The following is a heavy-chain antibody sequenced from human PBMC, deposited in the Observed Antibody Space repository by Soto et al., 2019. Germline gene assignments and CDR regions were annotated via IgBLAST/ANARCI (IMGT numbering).Heavy chain of an antibody. CDR2: IRSRDNTR. Sequence: GSLRLSCAASGXSFSDYEMGWIRQAPGKGLERVSYIRSRDNTRYYADSVKGRFTISMDNAKNSLYMQINSMRDEDTAVYYCARGNALYDYWGQGTLVTVSS. CDR3: ARGNALYDY. V-gene: IGHV3-11*01. D-gene: IGHD1-1*01. CDR1: GXSFSDYE. J-gene: IGHJ4*02.